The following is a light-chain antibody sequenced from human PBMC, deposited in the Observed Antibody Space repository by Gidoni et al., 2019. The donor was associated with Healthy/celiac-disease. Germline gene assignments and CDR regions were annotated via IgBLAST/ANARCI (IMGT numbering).Light chain of an antibody. Sequence: QSVLTQPPSASGTPGPRVTISCSGSSSNIGSNTVNWYQQLPGTAPKLLIYSNNQRPSGVPDQFSGSKSGTSASLAISGLQAEDEADYYCAAGDDSLNGRYVFGTGTKVTVL. V-gene: IGLV1-44*01. CDR3: AAGDDSLNGRYV. J-gene: IGLJ1*01. CDR2: SNN. CDR1: SSNIGSNT.